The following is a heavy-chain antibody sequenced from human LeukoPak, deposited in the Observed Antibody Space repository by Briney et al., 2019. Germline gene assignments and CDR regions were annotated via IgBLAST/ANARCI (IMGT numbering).Heavy chain of an antibody. Sequence: TSETLSLTCTVSGYSISSGYYWGWIRQPPGKGLEWIGSIYHSGSTSYNPSLKSRVTISVDTSKNQFSLKLSSVTAADTAVYYCARDMVGGDYSGSCYYYYYYMDVWGKGTTVTISS. CDR1: GYSISSGYY. CDR3: ARDMVGGDYSGSCYYYYYYMDV. J-gene: IGHJ6*03. V-gene: IGHV4-38-2*02. CDR2: IYHSGST. D-gene: IGHD1-26*01.